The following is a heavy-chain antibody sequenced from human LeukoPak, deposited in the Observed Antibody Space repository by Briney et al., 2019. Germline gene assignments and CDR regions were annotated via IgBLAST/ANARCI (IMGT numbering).Heavy chain of an antibody. V-gene: IGHV1-69*13. Sequence: ASVKVSCEASGGTFSSFAISWVRQAPGQGLEWMGGIIPIFHTANYAQKFQGRVTITADESTSTAYMELSSLRSEDTAVYYCAREGYYDSSGYYPLGYWGQGTLVTVSS. J-gene: IGHJ4*02. CDR3: AREGYYDSSGYYPLGY. CDR2: IIPIFHTA. D-gene: IGHD3-22*01. CDR1: GGTFSSFA.